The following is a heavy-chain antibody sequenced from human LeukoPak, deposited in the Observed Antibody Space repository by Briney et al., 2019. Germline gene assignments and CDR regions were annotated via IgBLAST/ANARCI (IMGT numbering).Heavy chain of an antibody. D-gene: IGHD2-15*01. V-gene: IGHV1-18*01. J-gene: IGHJ6*03. Sequence: ASVKVSCKASGYTFTSYGINWVRQAPGQGLEWMGWISAYNGDTNYAQKLQGRVTMTTDTSTSTAYMELRSLRSDDTAVYYCAKRVLHYYYYMDVWGKGTTVTVSS. CDR1: GYTFTSYG. CDR2: ISAYNGDT. CDR3: AKRVLHYYYYMDV.